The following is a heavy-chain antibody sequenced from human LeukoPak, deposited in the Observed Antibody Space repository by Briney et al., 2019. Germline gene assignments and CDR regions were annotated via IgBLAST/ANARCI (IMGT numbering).Heavy chain of an antibody. V-gene: IGHV4-61*02. Sequence: PAETLSLTCTVSGGSISSGSYYWSWILQPAGKGLEWIGRIYTSGSTNYNPSLKSRVTISVDTSKNQFSLKLSSVTAADTAVYYCASGGWQPRDAFDIWGQGTMVTVSS. CDR2: IYTSGST. D-gene: IGHD3-16*01. CDR3: ASGGWQPRDAFDI. CDR1: GGSISSGSYY. J-gene: IGHJ3*02.